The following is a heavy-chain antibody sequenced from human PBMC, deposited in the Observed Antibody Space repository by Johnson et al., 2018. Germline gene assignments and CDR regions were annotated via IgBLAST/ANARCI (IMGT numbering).Heavy chain of an antibody. Sequence: EVQLVESGGGLVQPGGSLRLSCAASGFTFSDSSVNWVRQAPGRGLEWIAHIWTAPGTVHSADTVKGRFTISRYNAKNALYLQMNSLRVEDTALYCRVRDWSYVLDIWGQGTMVTVS. CDR2: IWTAPGTV. J-gene: IGHJ3*02. CDR1: GFTFSDSS. D-gene: IGHD3-10*02. V-gene: IGHV3-48*01. CDR3: VRDWSYVLDI.